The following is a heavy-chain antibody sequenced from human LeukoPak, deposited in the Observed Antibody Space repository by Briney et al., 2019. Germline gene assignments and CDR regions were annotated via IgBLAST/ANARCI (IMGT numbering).Heavy chain of an antibody. CDR1: GFSLSTSGVG. CDR3: AHCKDYFDNSGYYTFDY. D-gene: IGHD3-22*01. Sequence: SGPTLVKPTQTLTVTCTFSGFSLSTSGVGVGWIRQPPGKPLEWLALISWDDDKRYNPYLKNRLTIAKDTSKNEVVLTLTNMDPVEIATYYCAHCKDYFDNSGYYTFDYWGLGTLVTVSS. V-gene: IGHV2-5*02. J-gene: IGHJ4*02. CDR2: ISWDDDK.